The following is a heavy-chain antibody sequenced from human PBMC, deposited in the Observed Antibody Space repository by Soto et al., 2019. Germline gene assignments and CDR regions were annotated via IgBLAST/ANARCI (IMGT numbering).Heavy chain of an antibody. CDR3: ARDIESVTAKHFFYYYAMDV. D-gene: IGHD2-8*01. CDR2: VSANNGHT. V-gene: IGHV1-18*01. CDR1: GFTFSNYG. J-gene: IGHJ6*02. Sequence: GASVKVSCKASGFTFSNYGLTWVRPAPGQGLEWMGWVSANNGHTNYAQNLQGRVSMTTDTSTSTAYMELRGLTFDDTAVYYCARDIESVTAKHFFYYYAMDVWG.